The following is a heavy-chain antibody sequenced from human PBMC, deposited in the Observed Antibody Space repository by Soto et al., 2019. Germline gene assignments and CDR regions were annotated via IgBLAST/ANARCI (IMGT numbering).Heavy chain of an antibody. CDR2: IYSAGNT. D-gene: IGHD1-26*01. V-gene: IGHV3-66*01. Sequence: PGGSLRLSCAASGFTVSSNYMSWVRQAPGKGLEWISIIYSAGNTYYADSVKGRFTISRDNSKNTLYLQMNSLGAEDTAVYYCARDFVVGGPTINYYYRLDVWGQGTTVTVSS. CDR3: ARDFVVGGPTINYYYRLDV. CDR1: GFTVSSNY. J-gene: IGHJ6*02.